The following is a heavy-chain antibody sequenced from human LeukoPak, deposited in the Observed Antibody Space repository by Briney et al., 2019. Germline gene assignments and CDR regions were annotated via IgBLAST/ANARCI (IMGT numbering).Heavy chain of an antibody. CDR2: ISPYNGNA. CDR1: GYTFTSYG. V-gene: IGHV1-18*01. Sequence: ASVKVSCKASGYTFTSYGLAWVRQAPGQGLEWIGWISPYNGNADYAQDLQGRVTMTTDTSTSTAYMELRSLRSDDTGMYYCVRDGYVDLWGRGTLVTVSP. D-gene: IGHD6-13*01. CDR3: VRDGYVDL. J-gene: IGHJ2*01.